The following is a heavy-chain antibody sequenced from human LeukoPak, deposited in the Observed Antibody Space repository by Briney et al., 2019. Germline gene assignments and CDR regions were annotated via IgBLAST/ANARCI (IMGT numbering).Heavy chain of an antibody. V-gene: IGHV4-30-2*01. CDR2: IYHSGST. D-gene: IGHD6-13*01. Sequence: PSQTLSLTCAVSGGSISSGGYSWSWIRQPPGKGLEWIGYIYHSGSTYYNPSLKSRVTISVDRSKNQFSLKLSSVTAADTAVYYCARLIHRDSSSWDWGLYYFDYWGQGTLVTVSS. CDR3: ARLIHRDSSSWDWGLYYFDY. J-gene: IGHJ4*02. CDR1: GGSISSGGYS.